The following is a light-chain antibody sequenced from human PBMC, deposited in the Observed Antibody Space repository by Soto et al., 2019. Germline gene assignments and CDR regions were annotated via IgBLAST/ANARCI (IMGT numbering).Light chain of an antibody. CDR2: EAN. J-gene: IGLJ2*01. CDR3: CSYAGSSTLI. Sequence: QSALTQPASVSGSPGQSITISCTGTSSDVGSYNFVSWFQQHPGNAPKLMIYEANKRPSGVSNRFSGSKSGNTASLTISGLQADDEADYYCCSYAGSSTLIFGGGTQLTVL. CDR1: SSDVGSYNF. V-gene: IGLV2-23*01.